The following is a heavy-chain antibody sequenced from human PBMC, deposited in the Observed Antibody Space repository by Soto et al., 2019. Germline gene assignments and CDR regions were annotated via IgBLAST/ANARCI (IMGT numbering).Heavy chain of an antibody. CDR3: ARDLYNSGVSPV. CDR2: IWYDGSQK. V-gene: IGHV3-33*01. J-gene: IGHJ3*01. Sequence: QVQLVESGGGVVQPGRSLGLSCAASGFTFSSYGMHWVRQAPGKGLEWVAGIWYDGSQKYYADSVKGRFTISRDNSKNTLYLQMNSLRAEDTAVYYCARDLYNSGVSPVWGQGTMVTVCS. D-gene: IGHD6-19*01. CDR1: GFTFSSYG.